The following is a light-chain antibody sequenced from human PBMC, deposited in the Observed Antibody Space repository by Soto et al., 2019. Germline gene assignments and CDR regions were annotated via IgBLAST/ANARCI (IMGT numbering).Light chain of an antibody. V-gene: IGLV1-44*01. CDR1: SSNIGSNT. J-gene: IGLJ3*02. Sequence: HSVLTQPPSASATPGQRVTISCSGSSSNIGSNTVNWYQQLPGTAPKLLIYSDNQRPSGVPDRFSGSKSGSSASLAISGLQSEDEADYYCSTWDDSLNGRVFGGGTKLTVL. CDR3: STWDDSLNGRV. CDR2: SDN.